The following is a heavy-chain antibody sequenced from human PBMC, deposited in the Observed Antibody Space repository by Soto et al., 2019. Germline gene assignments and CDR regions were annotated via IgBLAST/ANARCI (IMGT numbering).Heavy chain of an antibody. CDR3: AKRIRDSSDVYFDC. Sequence: EVQLLESGGGLVQPGGSLRLSCAASGFTFSSYAMSWVRQAPGKGLEWVSAISGSGAGTYYADSVKGRFTISRDNSKNTLYLQMQSLIAEDTAVYYCAKRIRDSSDVYFDCWGQGSLVTVSS. V-gene: IGHV3-23*01. J-gene: IGHJ4*02. CDR1: GFTFSSYA. D-gene: IGHD2-15*01. CDR2: ISGSGAGT.